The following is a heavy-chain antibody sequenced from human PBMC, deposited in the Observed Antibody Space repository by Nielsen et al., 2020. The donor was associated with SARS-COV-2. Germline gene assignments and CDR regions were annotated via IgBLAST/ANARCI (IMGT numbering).Heavy chain of an antibody. V-gene: IGHV3-21*01. CDR1: GFTFSSDS. CDR2: ISSSSSYI. J-gene: IGHJ3*02. CDR3: AKETYYYDSSVAFDI. Sequence: GGSLRLSCAASGFTFSSDSMNWVRQAPGKGLEWVSSISSSSSYIYYSDSVKGRFTISRDNSKNTLSLQMNSLRAEDTAVYYCAKETYYYDSSVAFDIWGQGTMVTVSS. D-gene: IGHD3-22*01.